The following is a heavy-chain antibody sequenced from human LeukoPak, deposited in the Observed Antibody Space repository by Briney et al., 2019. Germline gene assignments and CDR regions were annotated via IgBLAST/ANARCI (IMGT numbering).Heavy chain of an antibody. CDR1: GGSISSGSYY. Sequence: PSQTLSLTCTVSGGSISSGSYYWSWIRQPAGKGLEWIGRIYNSGSTNYNPSFKSRVSMSVDTSKTQFSLKLSSVTAADTAVYYCAEGSGWYDYWGQGTLVTVSS. V-gene: IGHV4-61*02. J-gene: IGHJ4*02. CDR2: IYNSGST. CDR3: AEGSGWYDY. D-gene: IGHD6-19*01.